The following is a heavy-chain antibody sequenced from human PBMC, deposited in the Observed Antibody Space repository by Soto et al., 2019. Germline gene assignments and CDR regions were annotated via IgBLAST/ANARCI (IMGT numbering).Heavy chain of an antibody. V-gene: IGHV3-7*01. J-gene: IGHJ5*02. CDR3: ATGGLNWFDP. D-gene: IGHD1-1*01. CDR2: IKQDGSEK. Sequence: GGSLGLSCAASGFTFSSYWMSWVRQAPGKGLEWVANIKQDGSEKYYVDSVKGRFTISRDNAKNSLYLQMNSLRAEDTAVYYCATGGLNWFDPWGQGTLVTSPQ. CDR1: GFTFSSYW.